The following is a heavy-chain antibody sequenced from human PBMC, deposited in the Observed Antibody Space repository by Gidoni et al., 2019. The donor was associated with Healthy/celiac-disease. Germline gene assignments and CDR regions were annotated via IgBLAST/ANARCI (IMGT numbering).Heavy chain of an antibody. Sequence: EVQLVESGGGLVQPGGSLRLCCAVCGFTVSSNSMSWVRQAPGKGLEWVSVMYSVGSTYDADSVKGRFTLSRDNSKNTLYLQMNSLRAEDTAVYYCARGSSTYYYDSSVNPGGDAFDIWGQGTMVTVSS. V-gene: IGHV3-66*01. D-gene: IGHD3-22*01. CDR2: MYSVGST. CDR3: ARGSSTYYYDSSVNPGGDAFDI. J-gene: IGHJ3*02. CDR1: GFTVSSNS.